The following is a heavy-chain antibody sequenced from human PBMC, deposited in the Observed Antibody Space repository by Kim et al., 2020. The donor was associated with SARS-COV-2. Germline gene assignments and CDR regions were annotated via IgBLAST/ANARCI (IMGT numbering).Heavy chain of an antibody. CDR2: IYFTGST. J-gene: IGHJ2*01. V-gene: IGHV4-39*02. CDR3: GRAYYYDNSGYYYYFDL. CDR1: GGSLSSSSFY. D-gene: IGHD3-22*01. Sequence: SETLSLTCSVSGGSLSSSSFYWGWIRQPPGKGLYWIGSIYFTGSTYYNPSLKSRVTISVDTSKNQFSLKLTSVTAADTAVYYCGRAYYYDNSGYYYYFDLWGRGTLVTVSS.